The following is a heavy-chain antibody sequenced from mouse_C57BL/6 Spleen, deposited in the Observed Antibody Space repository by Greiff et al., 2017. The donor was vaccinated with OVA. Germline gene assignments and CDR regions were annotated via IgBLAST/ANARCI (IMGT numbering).Heavy chain of an antibody. J-gene: IGHJ3*01. CDR3: ARKVGNYGAWFAY. V-gene: IGHV1-59*01. D-gene: IGHD1-1*01. CDR2: IDPSDSYT. CDR1: GYTFTSYW. Sequence: VKLQQPGAELVRPGTSVKLSCKASGYTFTSYWMHWVKQRPGQGLEWIGVIDPSDSYTNYNQKFKGKATLTVDTSSSTAYMQLSSLTSEDSAVYYCARKVGNYGAWFAYWGQGTLVTVSA.